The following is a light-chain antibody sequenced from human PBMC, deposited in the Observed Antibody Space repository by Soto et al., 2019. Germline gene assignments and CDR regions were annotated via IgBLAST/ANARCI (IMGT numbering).Light chain of an antibody. CDR1: QGISNY. V-gene: IGKV1-27*01. CDR3: QKYNSAPRT. J-gene: IGKJ4*02. CDR2: AAY. Sequence: DTQMTQSPSSLSASVGDRVTITCRASQGISNYLAWYQQKPGQVPKLLIYAAYTLQSGDPSRFTGSGPGTDFSLTNSSLQPEDVATYYCQKYNSAPRTFGGGTKVAIK.